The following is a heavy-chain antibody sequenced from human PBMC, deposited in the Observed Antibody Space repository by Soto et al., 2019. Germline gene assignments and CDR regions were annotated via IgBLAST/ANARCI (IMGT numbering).Heavy chain of an antibody. CDR3: AKLYYYDSRPRKYFDY. CDR1: GFTFSSYA. D-gene: IGHD3-22*01. J-gene: IGHJ4*02. CDR2: VSGSGGTT. Sequence: EVQLLESGGGLVQPGGSVRLSCAASGFTFSSYAMSWVRQAPGKGLEWVSAVSGSGGTTYYADSVKGRFTISRDNSKNTVYLQMNSLRVEDTAVYYCAKLYYYDSRPRKYFDYWGQGTVVIVSS. V-gene: IGHV3-23*01.